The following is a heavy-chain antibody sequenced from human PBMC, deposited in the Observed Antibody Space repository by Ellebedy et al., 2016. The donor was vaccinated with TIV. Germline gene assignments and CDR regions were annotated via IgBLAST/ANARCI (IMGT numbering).Heavy chain of an antibody. J-gene: IGHJ4*02. CDR3: ARAGDSGDFLDF. D-gene: IGHD4-17*01. CDR2: IHYSGSA. V-gene: IGHV4-59*01. Sequence: SETLSLTCTVSGGSISPYYWSWIRQPPGKGLEWIGYIHYSGSATYDPSLTSRVTISLDTSNNQLSLRRTSVTAAETAIYYCARAGDSGDFLDFWGQGALVTVSS. CDR1: GGSISPYY.